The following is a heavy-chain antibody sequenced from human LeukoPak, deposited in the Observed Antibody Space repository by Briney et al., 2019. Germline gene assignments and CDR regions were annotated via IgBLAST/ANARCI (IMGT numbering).Heavy chain of an antibody. V-gene: IGHV3-23*01. Sequence: PGGSLRLSCAASGFTLSSYAMSWVRQAPGKGLEWVSAISGSGGSAYYADSVKGRFTISRDNSKNTLYLQMNSLRAEDTAVYYCALSTIFGAATSDYWGQGTLVTVSS. J-gene: IGHJ4*02. CDR3: ALSTIFGAATSDY. D-gene: IGHD3-3*01. CDR2: ISGSGGSA. CDR1: GFTLSSYA.